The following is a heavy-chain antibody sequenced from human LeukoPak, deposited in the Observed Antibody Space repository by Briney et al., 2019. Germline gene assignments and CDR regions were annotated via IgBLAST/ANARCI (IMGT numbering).Heavy chain of an antibody. V-gene: IGHV3-21*01. Sequence: GGSLRLSCAASGFTFSSYSMNWVRQAPGKGLEGVSSISSSSSYIYYADSVKGRFTISRDNAKNSLYLQMNSLRAEDTAVYYCARGSDILTGAHFDYWGQGTLVTVSS. CDR3: ARGSDILTGAHFDY. J-gene: IGHJ4*02. CDR1: GFTFSSYS. CDR2: ISSSSSYI. D-gene: IGHD3-9*01.